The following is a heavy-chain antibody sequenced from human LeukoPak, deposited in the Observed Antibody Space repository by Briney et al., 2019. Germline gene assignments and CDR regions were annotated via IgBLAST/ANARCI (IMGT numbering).Heavy chain of an antibody. CDR3: AKGGGSGSYFRYYYYGMDV. V-gene: IGHV3-9*01. CDR2: ISWNSGNI. Sequence: SLRLSCAASGFTFDDYAMHWVRLAPGKGLEWVSGISWNSGNIGYTDSVKGRFTISRDNARNSLYLQMNSLSAEDTALYYCAKGGGSGSYFRYYYYGMDVWGQGTTVTVSS. CDR1: GFTFDDYA. D-gene: IGHD3-10*01. J-gene: IGHJ6*02.